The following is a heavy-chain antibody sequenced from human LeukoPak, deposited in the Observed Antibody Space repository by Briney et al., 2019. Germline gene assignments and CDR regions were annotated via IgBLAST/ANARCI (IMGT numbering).Heavy chain of an antibody. J-gene: IGHJ4*02. CDR2: ISYDGSNK. V-gene: IGHV3-30*18. CDR1: GFTFSSYG. Sequence: GGSLRLSCAASGFTFSSYGMHWVRQAPGKGLEWVAVISYDGSNKYYADSVKGRFTISRDNSKNTLYLRMNSLRAEDTAVYYCAKRRFDYWGQGTLVTVSS. CDR3: AKRRFDY.